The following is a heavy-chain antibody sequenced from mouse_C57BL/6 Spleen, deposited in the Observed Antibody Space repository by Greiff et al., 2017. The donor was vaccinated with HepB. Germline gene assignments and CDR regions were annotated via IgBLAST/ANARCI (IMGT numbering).Heavy chain of an antibody. CDR1: GFSLSTFGMG. J-gene: IGHJ1*03. CDR2: ICWDDDK. V-gene: IGHV8-8*01. D-gene: IGHD4-1*01. CDR3: ARRLGHWYFDV. Sequence: QVTLKVSGPGLLQPSQTLSLPCSFSGFSLSTFGMGVGWIRHPSGTGLEWLAHICWDDDKYYNPALKSRLTISKVTFKNQVFLKIANVDTADTATYDCARRLGHWYFDVWGTGTTVTVSS.